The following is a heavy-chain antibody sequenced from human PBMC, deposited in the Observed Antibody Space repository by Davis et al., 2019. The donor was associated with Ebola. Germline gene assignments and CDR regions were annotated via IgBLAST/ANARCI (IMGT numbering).Heavy chain of an antibody. CDR2: ISSSSSTM. CDR1: GFTFSNYN. D-gene: IGHD6-13*01. V-gene: IGHV3-48*01. J-gene: IGHJ4*02. CDR3: AKDGLFIDSSWFFGY. Sequence: GGSLRLSCSASGFTFSNYNMNWVRQAPGRGLEWVSYISSSSSTMYYADSVKGRFTISRDSAKNTLYLQMNSLRAEDTAVYYCAKDGLFIDSSWFFGYWGQGTLVTVSS.